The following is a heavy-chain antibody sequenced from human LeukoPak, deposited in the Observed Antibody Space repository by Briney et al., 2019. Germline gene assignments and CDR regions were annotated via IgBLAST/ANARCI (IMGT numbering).Heavy chain of an antibody. D-gene: IGHD3-10*01. CDR1: GFTVSSNY. J-gene: IGHJ3*02. V-gene: IGHV3-53*01. CDR3: ARDTRGDAFDI. Sequence: GGSLRLSCAASGFTVSSNYMSWVRQAPGKGLEWVSVIYSGDNTYYADSVKGRFTISRDNSKNTLYLHMNSLRAEDTAVYYCARDTRGDAFDIWGQGTMVTVSS. CDR2: IYSGDNT.